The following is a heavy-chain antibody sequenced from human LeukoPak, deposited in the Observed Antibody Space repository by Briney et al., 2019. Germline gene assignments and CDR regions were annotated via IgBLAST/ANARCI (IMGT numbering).Heavy chain of an antibody. Sequence: SETLSLTCTVSGGSVSSGSYYWSWIRQPPGKGLEWIGYIYDSESTNYNPSLKSRVTISVDTSKNQFSLKLSSVTAADTAVYYCARDPSGYFNYWGQGTLVTVSS. CDR1: GGSVSSGSYY. CDR2: IYDSEST. J-gene: IGHJ4*02. V-gene: IGHV4-61*01. CDR3: ARDPSGYFNY. D-gene: IGHD3-22*01.